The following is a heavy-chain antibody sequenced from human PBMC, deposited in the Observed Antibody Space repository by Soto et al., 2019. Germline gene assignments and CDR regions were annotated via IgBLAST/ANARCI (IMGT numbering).Heavy chain of an antibody. Sequence: EAQLLESGGGLVQPGGSLRLSCAASGFAFSNFAMSWVRQAPGKGLEWVSAIGSGSRGTHYAESVEDRFTISRDDSKNILYLQFNSLTAADTAVYYCAAPRVAVPHTRYFDPWGQGTPVTVSP. CDR2: IGSGSRGT. J-gene: IGHJ5*02. CDR1: GFAFSNFA. D-gene: IGHD3-16*02. V-gene: IGHV3-23*01. CDR3: AAPRVAVPHTRYFDP.